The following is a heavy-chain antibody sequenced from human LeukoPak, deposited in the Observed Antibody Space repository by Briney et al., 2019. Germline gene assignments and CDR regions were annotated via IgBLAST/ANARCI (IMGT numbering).Heavy chain of an antibody. CDR2: ISSSGSTI. J-gene: IGHJ4*02. V-gene: IGHV3-48*03. CDR3: AKVRVAGSYYFDY. Sequence: GGSLRLSCAASGFTFSSYEMNWVRQAPGKGLEWVSYISSSGSTIYYADSVKGRFTISRDNSKNTLYLQMNSLRAEDTAVYYCAKVRVAGSYYFDYWGQGTLVTVSS. CDR1: GFTFSSYE. D-gene: IGHD6-19*01.